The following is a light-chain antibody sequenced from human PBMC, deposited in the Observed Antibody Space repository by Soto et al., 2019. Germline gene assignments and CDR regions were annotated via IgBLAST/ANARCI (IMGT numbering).Light chain of an antibody. CDR3: QQYNRMGT. CDR2: DAS. V-gene: IGKV1-5*01. Sequence: DIQMTQSPSTLSASVGDRDTITCRASQSISSWLAWYQQKPGKAPKLLIYDASSLESGVPSRFSGSGSGTEFTLTISSLQPDDFATYYCQQYNRMGTFGQGTKV. J-gene: IGKJ1*01. CDR1: QSISSW.